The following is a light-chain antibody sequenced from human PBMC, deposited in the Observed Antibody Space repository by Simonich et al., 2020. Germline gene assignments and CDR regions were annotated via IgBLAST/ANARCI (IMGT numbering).Light chain of an antibody. CDR3: QSADSSGTYEV. Sequence: SYELTQPPSVSVSPGQTARITCSGDALPKQYAYWYQQKPGQAPVLVIYKDSERPSGSPERFSGSSSGTTVTLTISGVQAEDEDDYYCQSADSSGTYEVFGGGTKLTVL. V-gene: IGLV3-25*03. J-gene: IGLJ3*02. CDR1: ALPKQY. CDR2: KDS.